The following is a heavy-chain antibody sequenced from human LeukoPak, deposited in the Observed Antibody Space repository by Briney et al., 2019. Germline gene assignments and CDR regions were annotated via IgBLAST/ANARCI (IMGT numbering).Heavy chain of an antibody. CDR2: MNPKSGGT. D-gene: IGHD4-11*01. Sequence: ASVKVSCKASGYTFTGYYVHWVRQAPGQGLEWMGWMNPKSGGTNYAQKFQGRVTLTTDTSTSTAYMEVRSLTSADTAVYYCARGLQIGFLEYWGQGTLVTVSS. CDR3: ARGLQIGFLEY. CDR1: GYTFTGYY. J-gene: IGHJ4*02. V-gene: IGHV1-2*02.